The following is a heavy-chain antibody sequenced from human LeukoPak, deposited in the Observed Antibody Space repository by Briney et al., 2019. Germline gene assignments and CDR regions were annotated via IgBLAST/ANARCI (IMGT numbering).Heavy chain of an antibody. D-gene: IGHD3-9*01. J-gene: IGHJ6*03. CDR1: GGSISSGSYY. CDR3: ARVKAAYDILTGYRNYYYYYMDV. Sequence: SQTMSLTCTVSGGSISSGSYYWSWIRQPAGKGLEWIGRIYTSGSTNYNPSLKSRVTISVDTSKNQFSLKLSSVTAADTAVYYCARVKAAYDILTGYRNYYYYYMDVWGKGTTVTVSS. V-gene: IGHV4-61*02. CDR2: IYTSGST.